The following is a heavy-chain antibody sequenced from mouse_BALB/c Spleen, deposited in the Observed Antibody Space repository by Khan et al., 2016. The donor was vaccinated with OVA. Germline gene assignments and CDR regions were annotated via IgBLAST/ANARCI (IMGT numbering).Heavy chain of an antibody. V-gene: IGHV1S41*01. CDR3: ARENYYGRSCYAMDY. J-gene: IGHJ4*01. CDR2: IGPGSSNA. D-gene: IGHD1-1*01. Sequence: DLVKPGASVKLSCKASGYTFTSYWINWIKQRPGQGFEWIGRIGPGSSNAYYNDMFKGKATLTVDTSSNTAYIQLSSLSSEDSAVYVGARENYYGRSCYAMDYWGQGTSVTVSA. CDR1: GYTFTSYW.